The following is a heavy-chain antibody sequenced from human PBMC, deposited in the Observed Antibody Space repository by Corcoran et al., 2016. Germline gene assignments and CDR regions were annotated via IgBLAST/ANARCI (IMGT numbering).Heavy chain of an antibody. V-gene: IGHV4-34*01. CDR3: AKVPGYGGNPRVTSDY. CDR2: INHSGST. D-gene: IGHD2-15*01. CDR1: GGSFSGYY. J-gene: IGHJ4*02. Sequence: QVQLQQWGAGLLKPSETLSLTCAVYGGSFSGYYWSWIRQPPGKGLEWIGEINHSGSTNYNPSLKSRVALSVDTSKNQFSLKMSSVTAADTAVYYWAKVPGYGGNPRVTSDYGGQGTLVTVSS.